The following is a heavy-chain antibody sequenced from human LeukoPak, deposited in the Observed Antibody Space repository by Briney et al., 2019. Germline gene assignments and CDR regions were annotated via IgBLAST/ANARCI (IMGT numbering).Heavy chain of an antibody. CDR3: ARFRDYDILTAYYVDY. D-gene: IGHD3-9*01. J-gene: IGHJ4*02. CDR1: GGSVSSTSYY. CDR2: MYYTGNT. Sequence: SETLSLTCAVPGGSVSSTSYYWGWIRQPPGKGLEWIGSMYYTGNTYYSPSLKSRVNISVDRSKNQLSLKLSSVSAADTGVYYCARFRDYDILTAYYVDYWGQGTLVTVSS. V-gene: IGHV4-39*01.